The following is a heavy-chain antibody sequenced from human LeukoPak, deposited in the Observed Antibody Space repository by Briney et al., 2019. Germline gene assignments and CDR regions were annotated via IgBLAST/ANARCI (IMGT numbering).Heavy chain of an antibody. J-gene: IGHJ5*02. Sequence: GESLQISCNGSSYSFTSYWISWVRQLPGKGREWMGRIDPSDSYTNYSPSFQGHVTISADKSISTAYLQWSSLKASDTAMYYCARQEYYYGAGSYYNFNWFDPWGQGTLVTVSS. CDR1: SYSFTSYW. CDR3: ARQEYYYGAGSYYNFNWFDP. D-gene: IGHD3-10*01. CDR2: IDPSDSYT. V-gene: IGHV5-10-1*01.